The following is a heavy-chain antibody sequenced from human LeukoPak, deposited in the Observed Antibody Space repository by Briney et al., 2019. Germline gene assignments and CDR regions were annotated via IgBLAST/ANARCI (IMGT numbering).Heavy chain of an antibody. V-gene: IGHV4-34*01. CDR1: GGSFSGYY. CDR3: ARHREAYYDILTGYYNNWFDP. CDR2: INHSGST. D-gene: IGHD3-9*01. J-gene: IGHJ5*02. Sequence: SETLSLTCAVYGGSFSGYYWSWIRQPPGKGLEWIGEINHSGSTYYNPSLKSRVTISVDTSKNQFSLKLSSVTAADTAVYYCARHREAYYDILTGYYNNWFDPWGQGTLVTVSS.